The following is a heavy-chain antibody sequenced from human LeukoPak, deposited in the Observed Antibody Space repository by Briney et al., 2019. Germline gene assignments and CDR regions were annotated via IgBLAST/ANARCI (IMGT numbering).Heavy chain of an antibody. CDR2: INPTDGST. J-gene: IGHJ2*01. D-gene: IGHD3-3*01. Sequence: ASVKVSRKASGYTFTNYYIHWVRQAPGEGLEWMGIINPTDGSTTYAQRFQGRVTMTRDTSTTTVYVELSSLRSEDTAMFYCARGLPTYYDFWSGYPPGVWGRGTLVTVSS. CDR3: ARGLPTYYDFWSGYPPGV. V-gene: IGHV1-46*01. CDR1: GYTFTNYY.